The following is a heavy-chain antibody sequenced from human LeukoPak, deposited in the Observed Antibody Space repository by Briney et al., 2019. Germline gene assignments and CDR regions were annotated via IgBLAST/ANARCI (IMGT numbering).Heavy chain of an antibody. Sequence: SETLSLTCAVYGGSFSGYYWSWIRQPPGKGLEWIGEINHSGSTNYNPSLKSRVTISVDTSKNQFSLKLSSVTAADTAVYYCARRMVRGFPVKWGQGALVTVSS. CDR1: GGSFSGYY. CDR3: ARRMVRGFPVK. CDR2: INHSGST. D-gene: IGHD3-10*01. J-gene: IGHJ4*02. V-gene: IGHV4-34*01.